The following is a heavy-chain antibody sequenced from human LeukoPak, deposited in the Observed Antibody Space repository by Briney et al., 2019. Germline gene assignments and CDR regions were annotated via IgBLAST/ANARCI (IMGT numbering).Heavy chain of an antibody. J-gene: IGHJ4*02. CDR2: ISWNSGSI. CDR3: AKSSGYYYSGYYFDY. CDR1: GFTCDDYA. D-gene: IGHD3-22*01. V-gene: IGHV3-9*01. Sequence: PGRSLRLSCAASGFTCDDYAMHWVRQAPGKGLEWVSGISWNSGSIGYADSVKGRFTISRDNAKNSLYLQMNSLRAEDTALYYCAKSSGYYYSGYYFDYWGQGTLVTVSS.